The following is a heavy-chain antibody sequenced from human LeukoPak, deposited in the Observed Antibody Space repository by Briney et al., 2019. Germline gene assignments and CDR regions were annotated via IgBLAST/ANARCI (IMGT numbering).Heavy chain of an antibody. CDR2: ISGSGGST. V-gene: IGHV3-23*01. D-gene: IGHD5-18*01. CDR1: GFTFSSYA. CDR3: AKSGGGIQLWLRFYFDY. Sequence: PGGSLRLSCAASGFTFSSYAMSWVRQAPGKGLEWVSAISGSGGSTYYADSVKGRFTISRDNSKNTLYLQMNSLRAEDTAVYYCAKSGGGIQLWLRFYFDYWGQGTLVTVSS. J-gene: IGHJ4*02.